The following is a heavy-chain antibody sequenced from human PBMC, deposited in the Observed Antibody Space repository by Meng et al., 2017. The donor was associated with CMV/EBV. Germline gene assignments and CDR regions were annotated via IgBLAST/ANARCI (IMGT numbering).Heavy chain of an antibody. D-gene: IGHD2-15*01. J-gene: IGHJ4*02. CDR1: GGSFSGYY. CDR3: ASSLTYPDY. CDR2: INHSGST. Sequence: VHPHQWGDGLLKPSDTLSLTCAVYGGSFSGYYWSWIRQPPGKGLDWIGEINHSGSTNYNPSLKSRVTISVDTSKNQFSLKLSSVTAADTAVYYCASSLTYPDYWGQGTLVTVSS. V-gene: IGHV4-34*01.